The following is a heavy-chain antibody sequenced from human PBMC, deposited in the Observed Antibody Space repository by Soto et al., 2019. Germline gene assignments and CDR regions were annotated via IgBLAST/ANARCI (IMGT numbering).Heavy chain of an antibody. CDR2: ISAYNDHT. D-gene: IGHD1-1*01. V-gene: IGHV1-18*01. CDR3: ARGTYFDY. J-gene: IGHJ4*02. CDR1: GYTLTTYG. Sequence: QVQLVQSGAEVKKPGASVKVSCKAAGYTLTTYGVSWVRQAPGQGLEWVGWISAYNDHTNYAQKLQGRVTMTTDTSASTAYMELRSLRSDDPAVYYCARGTYFDYWGQGTLVTVSS.